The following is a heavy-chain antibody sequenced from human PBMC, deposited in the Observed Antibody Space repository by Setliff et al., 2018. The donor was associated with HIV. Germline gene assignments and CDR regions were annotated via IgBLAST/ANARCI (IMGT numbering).Heavy chain of an antibody. CDR3: ASGWGLWFGQLSILPLDP. CDR1: GYTFLNYD. V-gene: IGHV1-8*01. D-gene: IGHD3-10*01. Sequence: ASVKVSCKASGYTFLNYDINWLRQAPGQGLEWMGRLTPHSGDTISADRFQGRLVMTTNTSTTTAFMELSSLRSDDTALYFCASGWGLWFGQLSILPLDPWGQGTLVPVSS. J-gene: IGHJ5*02. CDR2: LTPHSGDT.